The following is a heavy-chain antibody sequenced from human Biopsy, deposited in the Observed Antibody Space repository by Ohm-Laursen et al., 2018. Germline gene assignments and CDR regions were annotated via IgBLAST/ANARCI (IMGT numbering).Heavy chain of an antibody. V-gene: IGHV1-69*06. Sequence: SVKVSCKTPGGTFSNYGVNWVRQAPGQGLEWLGGNISILGTGNYAQKFQDRVTVAADTSTSTATMELRSLRSDDTAVYYCATKLTGYFHHWGQGTLVIVSS. CDR3: ATKLTGYFHH. CDR2: NISILGTG. D-gene: IGHD3-9*01. CDR1: GGTFSNYG. J-gene: IGHJ1*01.